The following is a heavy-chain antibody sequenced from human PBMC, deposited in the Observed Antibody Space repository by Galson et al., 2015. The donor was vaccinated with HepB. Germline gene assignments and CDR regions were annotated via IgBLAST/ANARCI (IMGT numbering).Heavy chain of an antibody. Sequence: SVKVSCKASGGTFSSYAISWVRQAPGQGLEWMGRIIPILGIANYAQKFQGRVTITAAKSTSTAYMELSSLRSEDTAVYYCARDSSGWYRGPLGWFDPWGQGTLVTVSS. CDR2: IIPILGIA. V-gene: IGHV1-69*04. CDR1: GGTFSSYA. J-gene: IGHJ5*02. D-gene: IGHD6-19*01. CDR3: ARDSSGWYRGPLGWFDP.